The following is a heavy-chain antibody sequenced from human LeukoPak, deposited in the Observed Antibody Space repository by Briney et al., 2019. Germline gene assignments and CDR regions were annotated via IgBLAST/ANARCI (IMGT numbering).Heavy chain of an antibody. Sequence: SVKVSCKASGGTFSSYAISWVRQAPGQGLEWMGRIIPILGIANYAQKFQGRVTITADKSTSTAYMELSSLRSEDTAVYYCARGYDSSGQYDYWGQGTLVTVSS. CDR2: IIPILGIA. J-gene: IGHJ4*02. V-gene: IGHV1-69*04. D-gene: IGHD3-22*01. CDR3: ARGYDSSGQYDY. CDR1: GGTFSSYA.